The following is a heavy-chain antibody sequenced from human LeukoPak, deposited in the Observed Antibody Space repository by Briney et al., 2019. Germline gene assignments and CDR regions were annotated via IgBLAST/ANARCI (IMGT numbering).Heavy chain of an antibody. D-gene: IGHD3-22*01. Sequence: GASVKVSCKASGYTFTSYDINWVRQATGQGLEWMGWMNPNSGNTGYAQKFQGRVTMTRNTSISTDYMELSSLRSEDTAVYYCARVRGGYYFYYYYYMDVWGKGTTVTVSS. CDR2: MNPNSGNT. J-gene: IGHJ6*03. CDR1: GYTFTSYD. CDR3: ARVRGGYYFYYYYYMDV. V-gene: IGHV1-8*01.